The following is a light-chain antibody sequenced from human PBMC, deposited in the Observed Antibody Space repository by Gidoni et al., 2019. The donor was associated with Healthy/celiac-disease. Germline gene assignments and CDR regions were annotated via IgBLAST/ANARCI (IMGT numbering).Light chain of an antibody. CDR1: KLGDKY. Sequence: LTQPPSVSVSPGQTASITCSGDKLGDKYACCYQQKPGQSPVLVIYQDSKRPSGIPERFAGSNAGNTATLTISVTQAMDAADYYCQAWDSSTAVVFGGGTKLTVL. CDR3: QAWDSSTAVV. CDR2: QDS. J-gene: IGLJ2*01. V-gene: IGLV3-1*01.